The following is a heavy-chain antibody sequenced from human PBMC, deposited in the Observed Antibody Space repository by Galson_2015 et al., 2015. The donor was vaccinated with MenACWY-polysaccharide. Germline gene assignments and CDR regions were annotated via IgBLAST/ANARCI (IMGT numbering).Heavy chain of an antibody. CDR1: GFSFSANG. CDR2: SGSGGGL. D-gene: IGHD6-13*01. Sequence: SLRLSCAASGFSFSANGMSWVRQAPGRGLEWVSGSGSGGGLYYADSVTGRFTVSRDNSKNTLYLQMNNLRAEDTAVYYCAKVGPRSSWTMGIDYWGQGTLVTVSS. CDR3: AKVGPRSSWTMGIDY. J-gene: IGHJ4*02. V-gene: IGHV3-23*01.